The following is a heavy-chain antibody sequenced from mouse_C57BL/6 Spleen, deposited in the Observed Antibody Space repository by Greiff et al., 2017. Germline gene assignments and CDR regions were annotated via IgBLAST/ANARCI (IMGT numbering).Heavy chain of an antibody. CDR3: ARGGTAQVFYAMDY. Sequence: VQLQQPGAELVRPGSSVKLSCKASGYTFTSYWMHWVKQRPIQGLEWIGNIDPSDSETHYNQKFKDKATLTVDKSSSTAYMQLSSLTSEDSAVYYCARGGTAQVFYAMDYWGQGTAVTVSS. CDR2: IDPSDSET. D-gene: IGHD1-2*01. J-gene: IGHJ4*01. V-gene: IGHV1-52*01. CDR1: GYTFTSYW.